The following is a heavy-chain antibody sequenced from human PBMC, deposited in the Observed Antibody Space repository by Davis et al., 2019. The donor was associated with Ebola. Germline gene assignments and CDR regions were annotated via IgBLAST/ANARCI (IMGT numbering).Heavy chain of an antibody. D-gene: IGHD3-9*01. CDR2: IHYLGNT. V-gene: IGHV4-59*01. CDR3: ARSHSDWLLPFDY. Sequence: GSLRLSCTVSGGSINNYFWSWIRQPPGKGLEWIGNIHYLGNTNYNPSLKSRVTMSVDTSKNQFSLKLSSVTAADTAVYYCARSHSDWLLPFDYWGQGTLATVSS. J-gene: IGHJ4*02. CDR1: GGSINNYF.